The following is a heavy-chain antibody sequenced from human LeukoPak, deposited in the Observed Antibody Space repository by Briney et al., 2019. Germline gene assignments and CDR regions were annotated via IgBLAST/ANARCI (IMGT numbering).Heavy chain of an antibody. D-gene: IGHD2-2*01. J-gene: IGHJ3*02. Sequence: GASVKVSCKASGYTFTSYDINWVRQATGQGLEWMGWMNPNSGNTGYAQKFQGRVTMTRNTSISTAYMELSSLRSEDTAVYYCARRTVVVPAAISSAFDIWGQGTMVTVSS. CDR2: MNPNSGNT. CDR3: ARRTVVVPAAISSAFDI. V-gene: IGHV1-8*01. CDR1: GYTFTSYD.